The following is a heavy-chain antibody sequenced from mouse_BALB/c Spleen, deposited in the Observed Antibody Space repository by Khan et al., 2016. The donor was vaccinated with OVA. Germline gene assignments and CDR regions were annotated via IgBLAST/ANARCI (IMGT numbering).Heavy chain of an antibody. V-gene: IGHV5-6*01. CDR1: GFTFSTYG. Sequence: DVQLVESGGDLVKPGGSLKLSCAASGFTFSTYGMSWVRQAPDKRLEWVATVSTGGSYTYYPDSVKGRFTISRDNAKNTLYLQMSGLRSEDTAMFYGTRLAYYYDSEGFAYWGQGTLVTVSA. CDR3: TRLAYYYDSEGFAY. J-gene: IGHJ3*01. D-gene: IGHD1-1*01. CDR2: VSTGGSYT.